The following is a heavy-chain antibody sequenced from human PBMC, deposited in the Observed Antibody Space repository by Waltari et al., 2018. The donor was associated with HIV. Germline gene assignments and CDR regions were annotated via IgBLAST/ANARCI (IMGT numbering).Heavy chain of an antibody. CDR1: GGSFSGYY. Sequence: QVQLQQWGAGLLKPSETLSLTCAVYGGSFSGYYWSWIRQPPGKGLEWIGEINHSGSTTYNPSLKSRVTISVDTSKNQFSLKLSSVTAADTAVYYCARGGKYYGSGWLRFDPWGQGTLVTVSS. J-gene: IGHJ5*02. CDR2: INHSGST. CDR3: ARGGKYYGSGWLRFDP. D-gene: IGHD3-10*01. V-gene: IGHV4-34*01.